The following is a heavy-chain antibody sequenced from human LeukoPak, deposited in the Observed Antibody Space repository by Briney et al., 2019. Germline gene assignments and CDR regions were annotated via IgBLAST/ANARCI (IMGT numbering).Heavy chain of an antibody. CDR2: IYHSGST. Sequence: SETLSLTCTVSGYSISSGYYWGWIRQPPGKGLEWIGSIYHSGSTYYNPSLKSRVTISVDTSKNQCSLKLSSVTAADTAVHYCARAPSWFDPWGQGTLVTVSS. CDR3: ARAPSWFDP. V-gene: IGHV4-38-2*02. J-gene: IGHJ5*02. CDR1: GYSISSGYY.